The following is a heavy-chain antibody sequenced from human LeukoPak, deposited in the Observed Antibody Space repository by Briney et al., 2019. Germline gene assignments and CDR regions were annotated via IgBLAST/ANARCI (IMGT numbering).Heavy chain of an antibody. J-gene: IGHJ4*02. Sequence: SETLSLTCAVYGGSFSGYYWSWIRQPPGKGLEWIGEINHSGSTNYNPSLKSRVTISVDTSKNLFSLKLSSVTAADTAVYYCARGDYYDSSGYYYWGQGTLVTVSS. D-gene: IGHD3-22*01. V-gene: IGHV4-34*01. CDR2: INHSGST. CDR1: GGSFSGYY. CDR3: ARGDYYDSSGYYY.